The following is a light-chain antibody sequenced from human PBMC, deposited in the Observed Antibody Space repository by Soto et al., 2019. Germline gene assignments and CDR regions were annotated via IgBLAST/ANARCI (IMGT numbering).Light chain of an antibody. CDR2: EVT. Sequence: QSALTQPASVSGSPGQSITISCTGTSSDVGTYNYVSWYQQHPGKAPKVMIYEVTYRPSGVSNRFSGSKSGNTASLTIYGLQAEDEAEYYCSSYTGSSTLYVVGTGTKVTVL. CDR1: SSDVGTYNY. CDR3: SSYTGSSTLYV. J-gene: IGLJ1*01. V-gene: IGLV2-14*01.